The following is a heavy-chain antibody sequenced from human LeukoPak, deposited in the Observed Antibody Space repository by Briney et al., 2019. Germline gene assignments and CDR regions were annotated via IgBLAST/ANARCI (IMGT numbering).Heavy chain of an antibody. V-gene: IGHV3-23*01. Sequence: GXXLRLSCAASGFTFSSYAMNWVRQAPGKGLEWVSAISGSGGRTYYADSVKGRFTISRDNSKNTLYLQMNSLRAEDTAVYYCAKWAPITMIVVVGDAFDIWRQGTMVTVSS. J-gene: IGHJ3*02. CDR1: GFTFSSYA. CDR2: ISGSGGRT. CDR3: AKWAPITMIVVVGDAFDI. D-gene: IGHD3-22*01.